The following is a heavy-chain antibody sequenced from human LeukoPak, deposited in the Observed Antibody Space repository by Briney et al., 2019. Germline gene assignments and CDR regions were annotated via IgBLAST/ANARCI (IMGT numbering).Heavy chain of an antibody. Sequence: SETLSLTCTVSGGSISSSSYYWGWIRQPPGKGLEWIGSIYYSGSTYYNPSLKSRVTISVDTSKNQFSLKLSSVTAADTAVYYCARRYCSSTSCRGFFDYWGQGTLVTVSS. D-gene: IGHD2-2*01. CDR3: ARRYCSSTSCRGFFDY. V-gene: IGHV4-39*01. CDR1: GGSISSSSYY. CDR2: IYYSGST. J-gene: IGHJ4*02.